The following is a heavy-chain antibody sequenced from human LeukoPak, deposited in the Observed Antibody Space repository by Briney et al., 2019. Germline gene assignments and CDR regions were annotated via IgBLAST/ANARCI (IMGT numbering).Heavy chain of an antibody. D-gene: IGHD3-10*01. V-gene: IGHV1-18*01. Sequence: ASVKVSCKASGYTFIIYGISWVRQAPGQGLEWMGWISAYNGNTNYAQKLQGRVTMTTDTSTSTAYMELRSLRSDDTAVYHCARDGRFGELSDYWGQGTLVTVSS. CDR1: GYTFIIYG. J-gene: IGHJ4*02. CDR2: ISAYNGNT. CDR3: ARDGRFGELSDY.